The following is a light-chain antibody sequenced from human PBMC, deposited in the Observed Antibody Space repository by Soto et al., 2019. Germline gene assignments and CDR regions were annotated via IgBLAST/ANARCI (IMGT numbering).Light chain of an antibody. CDR3: QQRSNWPPVT. Sequence: EILLSQSPGVLSLSPGQRATLTCRASQSVKTSLAWYQQKPGQPPRLLIYDASNRATDIPARFSGSGSGTDFSLTISGLEPEDVAVYFCQQRSNWPPVTFGGGTKVQI. J-gene: IGKJ4*01. CDR1: QSVKTS. CDR2: DAS. V-gene: IGKV3-11*01.